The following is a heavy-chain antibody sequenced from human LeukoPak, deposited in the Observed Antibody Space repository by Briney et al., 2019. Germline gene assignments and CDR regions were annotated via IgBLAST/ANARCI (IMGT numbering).Heavy chain of an antibody. CDR3: ARQDVVRGVRPFYRFDP. Sequence: GASVKVSCKASGYTFTSYDINWVRQATGQGLEWMGWVSPNSGDTGYAQKFQGRVTMTRDTSTSTAYMELSSLTSDDTAVYYCARQDVVRGVRPFYRFDPWGQGTLVIVSS. D-gene: IGHD3-10*01. CDR2: VSPNSGDT. V-gene: IGHV1-8*01. J-gene: IGHJ5*02. CDR1: GYTFTSYD.